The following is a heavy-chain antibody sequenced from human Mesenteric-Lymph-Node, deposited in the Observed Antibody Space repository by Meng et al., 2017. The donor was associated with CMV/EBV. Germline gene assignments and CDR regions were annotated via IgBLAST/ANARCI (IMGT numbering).Heavy chain of an antibody. CDR2: INNEGTST. CDR1: GFTFSSDW. D-gene: IGHD1-1*01. J-gene: IGHJ6*02. CDR3: ARGVQYTTHYYYYGLDV. V-gene: IGHV3-74*01. Sequence: GESLKISCAASGFTFSSDWMHWVRQAPGKGLVWISRINNEGTSTTYADSVKGRFTISRDNAKNILYLQLNSLRSDDTAVYYCARGVQYTTHYYYYGLDVWGQGTTVTVSS.